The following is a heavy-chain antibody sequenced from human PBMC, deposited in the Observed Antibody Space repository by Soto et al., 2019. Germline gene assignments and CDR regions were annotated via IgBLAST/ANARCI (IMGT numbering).Heavy chain of an antibody. J-gene: IGHJ6*03. V-gene: IGHV3-30*18. CDR3: AKDGGGEKYQLLWAFRGYYMDV. CDR1: GFTFSSYG. CDR2: ISYDGSNK. D-gene: IGHD2-2*01. Sequence: GGSLRLSCAASGFTFSSYGMHWVRQAPGKGLEWVAVISYDGSNKYYADSVKGRFTISRDNSKNTLYLQMNSLRAEDTAVYYCAKDGGGEKYQLLWAFRGYYMDVWGKGTTVTVSS.